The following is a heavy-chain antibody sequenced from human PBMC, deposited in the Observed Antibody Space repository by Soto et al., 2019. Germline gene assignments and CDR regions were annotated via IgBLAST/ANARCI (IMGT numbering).Heavy chain of an antibody. CDR1: GFTFSSYG. J-gene: IGHJ6*04. Sequence: GGSLRLSCAASGFTFSSYGMHWVRQAPGKGLEWVAVIWYDGSNKYYADSVKGRFTISRDNSKNTLYLQMNSLRAEDTAVYYCGRNHPAAHYYDSSGSLGPPAYYSYGRDVGGKGTGVPVSS. D-gene: IGHD3-22*01. CDR2: IWYDGSNK. V-gene: IGHV3-33*01. CDR3: GRNHPAAHYYDSSGSLGPPAYYSYGRDV.